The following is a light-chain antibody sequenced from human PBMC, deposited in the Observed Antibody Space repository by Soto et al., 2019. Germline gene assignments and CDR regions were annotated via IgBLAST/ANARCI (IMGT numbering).Light chain of an antibody. V-gene: IGKV4-1*01. Sequence: DIVMTQSPDSLAVSMGDSSTINCNASQSILYSSNNKNYLAWYQQKPGQPPKLLIYWTSTRESGVPDRFSGSGSGTDFTLTISSLQAEDVAVYYCQQYYSTPFNFGGGTKG. CDR3: QQYYSTPFN. CDR2: WTS. J-gene: IGKJ4*01. CDR1: QSILYSSNNKNY.